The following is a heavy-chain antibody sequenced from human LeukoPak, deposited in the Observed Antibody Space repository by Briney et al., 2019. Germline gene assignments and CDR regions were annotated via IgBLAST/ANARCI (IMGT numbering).Heavy chain of an antibody. Sequence: GGSLRLSCAASAFTFITYAWNWARQAPGKGLEGVSTISGDGGDTHYADSVRGRFTISRANSKNTLFMQMNSLRAEDTPVYYCGKSDSRNWDYVEYWGQGTLVTASS. V-gene: IGHV3-23*01. CDR1: AFTFITYA. D-gene: IGHD6-13*01. CDR2: ISGDGGDT. J-gene: IGHJ4*02. CDR3: GKSDSRNWDYVEY.